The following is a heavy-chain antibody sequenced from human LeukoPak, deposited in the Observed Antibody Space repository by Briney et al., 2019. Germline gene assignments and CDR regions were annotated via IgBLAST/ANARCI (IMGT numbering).Heavy chain of an antibody. Sequence: GGSLRLSCAASGFTVSGNYMAWVRQAPGKGLEGVSVIYSGGSTYYAVSVRGRFTVSRDNSKNTLYLQMNTLRAEDTAVYYCARGGTYWYFDLWGRGTLVTVSS. CDR2: IYSGGST. D-gene: IGHD3-16*01. CDR3: ARGGTYWYFDL. CDR1: GFTVSGNY. V-gene: IGHV3-66*01. J-gene: IGHJ2*01.